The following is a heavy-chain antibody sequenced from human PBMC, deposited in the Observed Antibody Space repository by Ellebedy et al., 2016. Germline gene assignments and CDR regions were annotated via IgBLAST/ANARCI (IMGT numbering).Heavy chain of an antibody. CDR3: VRGAYCGGDCYSPTRLKGQLLDWYFDL. CDR1: GGSISTGDYY. Sequence: SETLSLTXSVSGGSISTGDYYWSWIRQPPGKGLEWIGSIYYGGSTYYNPSLKSRVTMSVDMFKNQLSLKLSSVTAADTAVYYCVRGAYCGGDCYSPTRLKGQLLDWYFDLWGRGTLVTVSS. J-gene: IGHJ2*01. V-gene: IGHV4-39*07. CDR2: IYYGGST. D-gene: IGHD2-21*02.